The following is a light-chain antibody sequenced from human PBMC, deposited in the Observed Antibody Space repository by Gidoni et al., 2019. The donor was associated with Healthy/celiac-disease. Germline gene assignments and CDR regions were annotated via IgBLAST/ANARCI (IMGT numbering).Light chain of an antibody. CDR3: QQYYSYPLT. CDR1: QGISSY. J-gene: IGKJ4*01. V-gene: IGKV1-8*01. Sequence: IRITQSPSSLSASTGDRVTITCRASQGISSYLAWYQQKPGKAPKLLIYAASTLQSGVPSRFSGSGSGTDFTLTISCLQSEDFATYYCQQYYSYPLTFGGGTKVEIK. CDR2: AAS.